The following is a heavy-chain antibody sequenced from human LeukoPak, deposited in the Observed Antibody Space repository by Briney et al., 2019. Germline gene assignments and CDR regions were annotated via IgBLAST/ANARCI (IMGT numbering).Heavy chain of an antibody. CDR1: GFTFSSYA. CDR2: FSGSDDST. CDR3: AKVWSSWYSFEY. Sequence: GGSLRLSCAASGFTFSSYAMNWVRQAPGKGLEWVSGFSGSDDSTYYADSVKGRFTISRDNSKNTLYLQMNSLRAEDTAVYYCAKVWSSWYSFEYWGQGTLVTVSS. J-gene: IGHJ4*02. D-gene: IGHD6-13*01. V-gene: IGHV3-23*01.